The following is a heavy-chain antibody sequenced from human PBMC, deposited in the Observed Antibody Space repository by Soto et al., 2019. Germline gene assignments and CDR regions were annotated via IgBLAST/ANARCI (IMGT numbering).Heavy chain of an antibody. CDR2: IYYSGST. D-gene: IGHD1-26*01. V-gene: IGHV4-39*01. Sequence: QLQLQESGPGLVKPSETLSLTCTVSGGSISSSSYYWGWIRQPPGKGLEWIGSIYYSGSTYYNPSLKSRVTISVDTAKNQCSVKLSSVTGADTAVYYCARQWERDAFDIWGQGTMVTVSS. CDR3: ARQWERDAFDI. CDR1: GGSISSSSYY. J-gene: IGHJ3*02.